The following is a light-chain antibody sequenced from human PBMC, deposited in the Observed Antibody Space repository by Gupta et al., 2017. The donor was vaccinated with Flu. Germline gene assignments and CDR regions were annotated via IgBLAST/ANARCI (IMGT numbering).Light chain of an antibody. Sequence: DIVMTQSPDSLAVSLGERATINCKSSRSRLYSSNNKNYLTWYQQKPGQPPKLLIYWASTRESGVPDRFSGSGSGTXFTLTIXSRQAEDVAVYYCQQDDNTPLTFGXGTKVDIK. CDR3: QQDDNTPLT. CDR1: RSRLYSSNNKNY. J-gene: IGKJ3*01. CDR2: WAS. V-gene: IGKV4-1*01.